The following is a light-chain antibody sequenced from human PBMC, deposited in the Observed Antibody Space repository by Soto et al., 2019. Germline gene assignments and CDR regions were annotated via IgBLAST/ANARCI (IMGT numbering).Light chain of an antibody. J-gene: IGKJ1*01. V-gene: IGKV3-20*01. CDR2: GAS. Sequence: ENVFAPSPSTLSLSPGERATLSCRASQSVSSSYLAWYQQKPGQAPRLLIYGASSRATGIPDRFSGSGYGTEFTHTINRLQPDDSATYYCQQYDSFSVWTFGQGTKVDIK. CDR1: QSVSSSY. CDR3: QQYDSFSVWT.